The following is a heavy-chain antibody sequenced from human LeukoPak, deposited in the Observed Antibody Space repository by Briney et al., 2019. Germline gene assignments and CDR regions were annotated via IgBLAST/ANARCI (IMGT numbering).Heavy chain of an antibody. CDR3: ARRYCSSTSCYKGWYYFDY. D-gene: IGHD2-2*02. Sequence: SETLSLTCTVSGGSISSYYWSWIRQPPGKGPEWIGYIYYSGSTNYNPSLKSRVTISVDTSKNQFSLKLSSVTAADTAVYYCARRYCSSTSCYKGWYYFDYWGQGTLVTVSS. CDR1: GGSISSYY. CDR2: IYYSGST. J-gene: IGHJ4*02. V-gene: IGHV4-59*08.